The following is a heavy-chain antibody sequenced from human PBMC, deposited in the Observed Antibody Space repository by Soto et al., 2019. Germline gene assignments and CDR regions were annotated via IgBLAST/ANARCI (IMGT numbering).Heavy chain of an antibody. Sequence: ASVKVSCKASGGTFSSYAISWVRQAPGQGLEWMGGIIPIFGTANYAQKFQGRVTITADESTSTAYMELSSLRSEDTALYYCARVGWCSGGSCYPWYFDYWGQGTLVTVSS. CDR2: IIPIFGTA. CDR1: GGTFSSYA. V-gene: IGHV1-69*13. CDR3: ARVGWCSGGSCYPWYFDY. D-gene: IGHD2-15*01. J-gene: IGHJ4*02.